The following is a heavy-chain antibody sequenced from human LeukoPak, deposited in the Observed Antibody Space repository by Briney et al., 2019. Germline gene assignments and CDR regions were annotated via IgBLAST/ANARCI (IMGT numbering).Heavy chain of an antibody. CDR1: GYTFTGYY. CDR3: ARERALASGLRVFGY. V-gene: IGHV1-2*06. J-gene: IGHJ4*02. D-gene: IGHD3-10*02. CDR2: INPNSGGT. Sequence: ASVKVSCKAPGYTFTGYYIHWVRQAPGQGLEWMGRINPNSGGTNYAQKFQGRVTMTRDTSISTAYMELSRLRSDDTAVYYCARERALASGLRVFGYWGQGTLVTVSS.